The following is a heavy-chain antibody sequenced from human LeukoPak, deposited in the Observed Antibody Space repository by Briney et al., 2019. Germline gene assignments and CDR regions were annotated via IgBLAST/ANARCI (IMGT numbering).Heavy chain of an antibody. CDR3: ARGYDGSGYYYRNWYFDL. CDR1: GGSISSGSYF. Sequence: SETLSLTCTVSGGSISSGSYFWSWIRQPAGTGLEWIGRIYTSGSTNYNPSLKSRVTISVDTSKNQFSLKLSSVTAADTAVYYCARGYDGSGYYYRNWYFDLWGRGTLVTVSS. CDR2: IYTSGST. J-gene: IGHJ2*01. V-gene: IGHV4-61*02. D-gene: IGHD3-22*01.